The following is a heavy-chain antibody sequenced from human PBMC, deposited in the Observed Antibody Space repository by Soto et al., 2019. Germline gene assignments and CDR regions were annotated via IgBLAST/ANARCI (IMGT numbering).Heavy chain of an antibody. CDR1: GFTFSDYY. Sequence: QVQLVESGGGLVKPGGSLRLSCAASGFTFSDYYMSWIRQAPGKWLEWVSYISSSGSTIYYADSVKGRFTISRDNAKNSLYLQMNSLRPEDTAVYYCARDDVWQQLVPYYFDYWGQGTLVTVSS. CDR2: ISSSGSTI. V-gene: IGHV3-11*01. D-gene: IGHD6-13*01. CDR3: ARDDVWQQLVPYYFDY. J-gene: IGHJ4*02.